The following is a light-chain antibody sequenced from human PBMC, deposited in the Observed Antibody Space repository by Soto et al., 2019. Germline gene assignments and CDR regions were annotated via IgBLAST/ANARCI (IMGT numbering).Light chain of an antibody. Sequence: DIPMTQSPSSLSASVGDRVTITCRASQSISSYLNWYQQKPGKAPKLLIYAASSLQSGVPSRFSGSGSGTDFTLTISSLQPEDFATYYCQQSYSTPFTFGPGTKVHIK. J-gene: IGKJ3*01. CDR3: QQSYSTPFT. CDR1: QSISSY. CDR2: AAS. V-gene: IGKV1-39*01.